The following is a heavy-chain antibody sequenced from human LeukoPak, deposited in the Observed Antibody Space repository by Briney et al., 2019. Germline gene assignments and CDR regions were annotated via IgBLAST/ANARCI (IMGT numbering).Heavy chain of an antibody. CDR2: IIPIFGTT. CDR1: GGTFSSYA. J-gene: IGHJ4*02. D-gene: IGHD1-26*01. CDR3: ARDSGSYSDFDY. V-gene: IGHV1-69*13. Sequence: SVKVSCKASGGTFSSYAISWVRQAPGQGLEWMGGIIPIFGTTNYAQKFQGRVTITADESTSTAYMELSSLRSEDTAVYYCARDSGSYSDFDYWGQGTLVTVSS.